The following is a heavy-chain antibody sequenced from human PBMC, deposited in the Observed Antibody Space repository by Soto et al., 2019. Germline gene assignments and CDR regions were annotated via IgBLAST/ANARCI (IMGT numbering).Heavy chain of an antibody. J-gene: IGHJ4*02. D-gene: IGHD6-13*01. V-gene: IGHV3-9*01. CDR3: AKDRGSSWYGGVDY. CDR2: ISWNSGSI. Sequence: EVQLVESGGGLVQPGRSLRLSCAASGFTFDDYAMHWVRQAPGKGLEWVSGISWNSGSIGYADSVKGRFTISRDNAKNSLYLQMNSLRAEDTALYYSAKDRGSSWYGGVDYWGQVTLVTVSS. CDR1: GFTFDDYA.